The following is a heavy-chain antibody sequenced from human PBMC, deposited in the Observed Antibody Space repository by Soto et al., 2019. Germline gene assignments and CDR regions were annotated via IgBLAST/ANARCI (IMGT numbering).Heavy chain of an antibody. D-gene: IGHD6-6*01. Sequence: ASVKVSCKVSGYTLTELSMHWVRQAPGKGLEWMGGFDPEDGETIYAQKFQGRVTMTEDTSTDTAYMELSSLRSEDAAVYYCATPTRRSSNAFDIWGQGTMVTVSS. V-gene: IGHV1-24*01. J-gene: IGHJ3*02. CDR1: GYTLTELS. CDR3: ATPTRRSSNAFDI. CDR2: FDPEDGET.